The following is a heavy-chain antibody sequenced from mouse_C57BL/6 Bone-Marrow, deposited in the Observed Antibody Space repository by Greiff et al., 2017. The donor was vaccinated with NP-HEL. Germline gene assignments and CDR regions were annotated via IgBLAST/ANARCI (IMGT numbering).Heavy chain of an antibody. CDR2: IWSGGCT. D-gene: IGHD1-1*01. CDR1: GFSLTSYG. CDR3: ARNITTVGDAMDY. Sequence: QVQLQQSGPGLVQPSQSLSITCTVSGFSLTSYGVHWVRQSPGKGLEWLGVIWSGGCTDYNAAFISRLSISKDNSKSQVFFKMNSLQAEDTAIYYCARNITTVGDAMDYWGQGTSVTVSS. J-gene: IGHJ4*01. V-gene: IGHV2-2*01.